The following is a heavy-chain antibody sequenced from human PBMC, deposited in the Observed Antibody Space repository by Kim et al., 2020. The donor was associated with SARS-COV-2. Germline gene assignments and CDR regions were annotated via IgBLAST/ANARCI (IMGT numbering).Heavy chain of an antibody. CDR2: INHSGST. V-gene: IGHV4-34*01. CDR3: ARGLSPQGPFEAGIQH. Sequence: SETLSLTCAVYGGSFSGYYWSWIRQPPGKGLEWIGEINHSGSTNYNPSLKSRVTISVDTSKNQFSLKLSSVTAADTAVYYCARGLSPQGPFEAGIQHWGQGTLVTVSS. CDR1: GGSFSGYY. J-gene: IGHJ1*01. D-gene: IGHD3-16*01.